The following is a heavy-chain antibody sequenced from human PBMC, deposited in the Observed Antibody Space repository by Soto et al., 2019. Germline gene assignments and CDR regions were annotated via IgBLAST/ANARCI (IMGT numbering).Heavy chain of an antibody. CDR3: AKDQDDYGDYFAC. J-gene: IGHJ2*01. D-gene: IGHD4-17*01. CDR2: IAYDGNNQ. V-gene: IGHV3-30*18. Sequence: QVQLVESGGGVVQPGRSLRLSCEASGFTFSRYGMHWVRQAPGKGLEWVAVIAYDGNNQYYADSMKGRFTISRDNSKNSLSLQMNRLSPEDPAVYYCAKDQDDYGDYFACWGRGTLVIVSS. CDR1: GFTFSRYG.